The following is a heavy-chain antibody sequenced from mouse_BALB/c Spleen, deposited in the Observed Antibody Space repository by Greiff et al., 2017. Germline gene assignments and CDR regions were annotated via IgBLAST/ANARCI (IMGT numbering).Heavy chain of an antibody. CDR1: GYTFTSYW. CDR2: IAPGSGST. J-gene: IGHJ2*01. CDR3: AREGRGNFDY. V-gene: IGHV1S41*01. D-gene: IGHD3-3*01. Sequence: DLVKPGASVKLSCKASGYTFTSYWINWIKQRPGQGLEWIGRIAPGSGSTYYNEMFKGKATLTVDTSSSTAYIQLSSLSSEDSAVYYCAREGRGNFDYWGQGTTLTVSS.